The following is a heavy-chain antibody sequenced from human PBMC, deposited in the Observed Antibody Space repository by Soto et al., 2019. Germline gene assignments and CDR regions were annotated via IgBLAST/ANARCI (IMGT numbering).Heavy chain of an antibody. Sequence: ASVKVSCKASGYTFTTYGISWVRQAPGQGLEWMGWISPYNGTTKYAEKFQGEMTMTTDTATSTADMDLRSLRSDDTAVYYCARDGERDTGLNFYYYLHGMDAWGQGTRVTVSS. CDR3: ARDGERDTGLNFYYYLHGMDA. CDR1: GYTFTTYG. J-gene: IGHJ6*02. CDR2: ISPYNGTT. D-gene: IGHD1-1*01. V-gene: IGHV1-18*04.